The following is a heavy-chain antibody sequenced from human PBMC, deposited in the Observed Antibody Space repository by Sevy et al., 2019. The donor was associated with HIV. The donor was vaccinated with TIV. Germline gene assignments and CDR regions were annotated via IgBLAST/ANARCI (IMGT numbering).Heavy chain of an antibody. D-gene: IGHD6-19*01. CDR1: GFTFSRYG. Sequence: GGSLRLSCAASGFTFSRYGMHWVRQAPGKGLEWVASIRFDGNNKDYVDSVMGRFTISRDDSKNTLYLQMNSLRSEDTAVYYCAKDSVARNLHFDYWGQGALVTVSS. J-gene: IGHJ4*02. V-gene: IGHV3-30*02. CDR2: IRFDGNNK. CDR3: AKDSVARNLHFDY.